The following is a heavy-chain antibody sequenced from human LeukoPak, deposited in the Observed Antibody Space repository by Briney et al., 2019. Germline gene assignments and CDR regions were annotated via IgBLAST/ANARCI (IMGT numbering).Heavy chain of an antibody. V-gene: IGHV5-51*01. CDR3: ARHSDWRFDY. J-gene: IGHJ4*02. D-gene: IGHD3-9*01. CDR1: GYSFTSYW. Sequence: GESLKISCKGSGYSFTSYWIAWVRQMPGKGLEWMGIIYPADSDTRYSPPFQGQVTISADKSISTAYLQWSSLKASDTAMYYCARHSDWRFDYWGQGTLVTVSS. CDR2: IYPADSDT.